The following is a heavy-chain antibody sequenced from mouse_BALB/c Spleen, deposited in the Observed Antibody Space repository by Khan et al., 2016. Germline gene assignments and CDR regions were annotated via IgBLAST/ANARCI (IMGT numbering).Heavy chain of an antibody. J-gene: IGHJ2*01. V-gene: IGHV1-80*01. CDR2: IYPGDGDT. CDR1: GYAFSSYW. D-gene: IGHD1-1*01. Sequence: QVQLKQSGAELVRPGSSVKISCKASGYAFSSYWMNWVKQRPGQGLEWIGQIYPGDGDTNYNGKLQGKATLTADKSSSTAYMQLSSLTSKDSAVYFCARESYGSSYWGQGTTLTVSS. CDR3: ARESYGSSY.